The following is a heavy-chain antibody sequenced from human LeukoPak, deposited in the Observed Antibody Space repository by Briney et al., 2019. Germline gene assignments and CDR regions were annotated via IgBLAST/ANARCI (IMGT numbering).Heavy chain of an antibody. V-gene: IGHV4-30-4*01. D-gene: IGHD3-10*01. CDR3: AREGYYGSGSYSVRFDP. CDR1: GGSISSGDYY. CDR2: IYYSGST. Sequence: SETLSLTCTVSGGSISSGDYYWSWIRQPPGEGLEWIGYIYYSGSTYYNPSLKSRVTISVDTSKNQFSLKLSSVTAADTAVYYCAREGYYGSGSYSVRFDPWGQGTLVTVSS. J-gene: IGHJ5*02.